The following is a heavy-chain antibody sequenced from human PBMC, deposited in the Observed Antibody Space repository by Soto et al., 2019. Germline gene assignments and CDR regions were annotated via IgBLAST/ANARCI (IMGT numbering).Heavy chain of an antibody. V-gene: IGHV3-7*03. D-gene: IGHD4-17*01. CDR1: GFTFSSYW. J-gene: IGHJ5*02. Sequence: VGSLRLSCAASGFTFSSYWMSWVRQAPGKGLEWVANIKQDGSEKYYVDSVKGRFTISRDNAKNSLYLQMNSLRAEDTAVYYCAREVVKTTVTIFVRWFDPWGQGTLVTVSS. CDR3: AREVVKTTVTIFVRWFDP. CDR2: IKQDGSEK.